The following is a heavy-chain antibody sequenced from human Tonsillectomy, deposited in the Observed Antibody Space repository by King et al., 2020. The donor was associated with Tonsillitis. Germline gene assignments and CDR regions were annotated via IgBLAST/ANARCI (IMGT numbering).Heavy chain of an antibody. Sequence: VQLVESGGGVVQPGGSLRLSCAASGFTFRSYGMHWVRQAPGKGLEWVAFTRYDGSNKYYADPVKGRFTISRDNSKNTLYLQMNSLRAEDTAVYYCAKDLIAVAGFSYYGMDVWGQGTTVTVSS. CDR3: AKDLIAVAGFSYYGMDV. D-gene: IGHD6-19*01. J-gene: IGHJ6*02. CDR2: TRYDGSNK. CDR1: GFTFRSYG. V-gene: IGHV3-30*02.